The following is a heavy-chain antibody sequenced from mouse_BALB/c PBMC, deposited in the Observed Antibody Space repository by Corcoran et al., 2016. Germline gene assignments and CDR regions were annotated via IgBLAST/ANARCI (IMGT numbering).Heavy chain of an antibody. CDR1: GYPFTDYE. CDR2: IDPETGGT. D-gene: IGHD1-1*01. J-gene: IGHJ2*01. CDR3: TMNNYG. V-gene: IGHV1-15*01. Sequence: QVQLQQSGAALVRPGASVPLSCKASGYPFTDYEMHWVKQTPVHGLEWIGAIDPETGGTAYNQKFKGKATLTADKSSSTAYMELRSLTSEDSAVYYCTMNNYGWGQGTTLTVSS.